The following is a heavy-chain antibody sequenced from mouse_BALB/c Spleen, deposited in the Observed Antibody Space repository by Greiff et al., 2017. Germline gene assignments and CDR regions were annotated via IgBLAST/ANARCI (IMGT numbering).Heavy chain of an antibody. CDR2: IWGDGST. J-gene: IGHJ3*01. CDR1: GFSLTGYG. V-gene: IGHV2-6-7*01. D-gene: IGHD2-1*01. CDR3: ARGGGNPWFAY. Sequence: VQGVESGPGLVAPSQSLSITCTVSGFSLTGYGVNWVRQPPGKGLEWLGMIWGDGSTDYNSALKSRLSISKDNSKSQVFLKMNSLQTDDTARYYCARGGGNPWFAYWGQGTLVTVSA.